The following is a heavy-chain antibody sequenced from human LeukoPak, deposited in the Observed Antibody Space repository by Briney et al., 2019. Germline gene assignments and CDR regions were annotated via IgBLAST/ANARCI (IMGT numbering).Heavy chain of an antibody. D-gene: IGHD1-14*01. CDR2: INHSGST. V-gene: IGHV4-34*01. J-gene: IGHJ4*02. Sequence: LRETLSLTCAVYGGSFSGYYWSWIRQPPGKGLEWIGEINHSGSTNYNPSLKSRVTISVDTSKNQFSLKLSSVTAADTAVYYCARHPTLTSGGNFDYWGQGTLVTVSS. CDR1: GGSFSGYY. CDR3: ARHPTLTSGGNFDY.